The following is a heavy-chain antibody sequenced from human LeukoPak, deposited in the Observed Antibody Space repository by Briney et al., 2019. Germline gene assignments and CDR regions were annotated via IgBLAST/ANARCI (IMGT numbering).Heavy chain of an antibody. V-gene: IGHV4-4*07. CDR2: IYTSGST. Sequence: SEALSLTCTVSGGSISSYYWSWIRQPAGKGLEWIGRIYTSGSTNYNPSLKSRVTMSVDTSKNQFSLKLSSVTAADTAVYYGASSWLGYCSSTSCYNPKAFDYWGQGTLVTVSS. J-gene: IGHJ4*02. D-gene: IGHD2-2*02. CDR1: GGSISSYY. CDR3: ASSWLGYCSSTSCYNPKAFDY.